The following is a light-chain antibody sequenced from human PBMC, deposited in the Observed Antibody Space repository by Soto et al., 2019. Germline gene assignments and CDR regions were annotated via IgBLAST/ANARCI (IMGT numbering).Light chain of an antibody. J-gene: IGLJ1*01. V-gene: IGLV2-14*01. Sequence: QSALTQPASVTGSPGQSITISCTGTSSDVGGYNRVSWYQQYPGTAPKLMIYEVTNRPSGVSGRFSGSKSVNTASLTISGLQTADEANYFCSLYTSDNTYVFGAGTKVTVL. CDR2: EVT. CDR1: SSDVGGYNR. CDR3: SLYTSDNTYV.